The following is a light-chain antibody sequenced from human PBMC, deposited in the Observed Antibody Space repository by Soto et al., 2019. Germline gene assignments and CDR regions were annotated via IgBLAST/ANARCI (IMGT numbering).Light chain of an antibody. Sequence: EIVMTQSPATLSVSPGERATLSCRASQSVSSNLAWYQQKPGRAPRLLIYGASTRATGIPARFSGSGSGTEFTLTISSLQFEDFAVYYCQQYSKWPPWTFGPGTKVEIK. J-gene: IGKJ1*01. CDR1: QSVSSN. CDR2: GAS. V-gene: IGKV3-15*01. CDR3: QQYSKWPPWT.